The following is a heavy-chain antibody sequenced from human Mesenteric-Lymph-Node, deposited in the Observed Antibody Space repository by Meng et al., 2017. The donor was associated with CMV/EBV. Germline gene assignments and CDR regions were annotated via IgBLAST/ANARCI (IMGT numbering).Heavy chain of an antibody. Sequence: GESLKISCAASGFTFSDYWMSWVRQVPGKGLEWEWVANVNQDGSGKNYMDSVKGRFTISRDNAKSSLYLQMSSLRAEDTATYYCATDLSRGEGDALHIWGQGTMVTVSS. CDR2: VNQDGSGK. V-gene: IGHV3-7*01. J-gene: IGHJ3*02. CDR1: GFTFSDYW. D-gene: IGHD3-10*01. CDR3: ATDLSRGEGDALHI.